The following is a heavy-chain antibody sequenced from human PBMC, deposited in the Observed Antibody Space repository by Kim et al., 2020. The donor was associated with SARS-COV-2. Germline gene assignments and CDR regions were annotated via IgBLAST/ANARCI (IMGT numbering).Heavy chain of an antibody. J-gene: IGHJ3*02. CDR2: IYYSGST. CDR1: GGSISSYY. CDR3: ARSSYGSGSYLSAVQSDAFDI. Sequence: SETLSLTCTVSGGSISSYYWSWIRQPPGKGLEWIGYIYYSGSTNYNPSLKSRVTISVDTAKNQFSLKLSSVTAADTAVYYCARSSYGSGSYLSAVQSDAFDISGQRPMVTVSS. V-gene: IGHV4-59*01. D-gene: IGHD3-10*01.